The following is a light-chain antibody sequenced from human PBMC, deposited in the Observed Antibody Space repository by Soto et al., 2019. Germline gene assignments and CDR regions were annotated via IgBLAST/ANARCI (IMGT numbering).Light chain of an antibody. CDR1: QNIYNS. V-gene: IGKV1-39*01. J-gene: IGKJ1*01. Sequence: DIQMTQSPSSLSASLGDRVTITCRTSQNIYNSLNWYQQKAGRAPAVLIYGASNLQGGVPLRFSGNGSGTDFTLTIIGLQPEDSATYYCQESRSALWGTCGQGTKVEVK. CDR3: QESRSALWGT. CDR2: GAS.